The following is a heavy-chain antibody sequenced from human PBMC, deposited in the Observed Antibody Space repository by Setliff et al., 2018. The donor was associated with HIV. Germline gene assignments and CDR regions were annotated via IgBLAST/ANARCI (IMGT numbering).Heavy chain of an antibody. CDR1: SSYA. D-gene: IGHD5-18*01. J-gene: IGHJ6*04. Sequence: GGSLRLSCEAFSSYAMHWVRQAPGKGLVWVAVISYDGSNKYYADSVKGRFTISRDNSRNTLYLQMNSLRPEDSAVYYCATEVEKYSYGSSGMDVWGKGTPVTVSS. CDR3: ATEVEKYSYGSSGMDV. CDR2: ISYDGSNK. V-gene: IGHV3-30*04.